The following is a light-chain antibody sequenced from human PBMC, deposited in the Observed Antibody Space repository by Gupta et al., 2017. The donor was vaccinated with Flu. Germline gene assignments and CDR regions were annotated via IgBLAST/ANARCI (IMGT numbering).Light chain of an antibody. CDR3: QQRSNWPLRYT. CDR1: QSVSSY. V-gene: IGKV3-11*01. CDR2: DAS. Sequence: TLSLSPGERATLSCRASQSVSSYLAWYQQKPGQAPRLLIYDASNRATGIPARFSGIGSGTDFTLTISSLEPEDFAVYYCQQRSNWPLRYTFGQGTKLEIK. J-gene: IGKJ2*01.